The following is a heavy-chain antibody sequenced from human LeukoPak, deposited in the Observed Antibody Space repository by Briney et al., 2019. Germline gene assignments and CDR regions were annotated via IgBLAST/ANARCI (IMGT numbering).Heavy chain of an antibody. D-gene: IGHD4-17*01. CDR2: IYSGGST. J-gene: IGHJ6*02. Sequence: PGGSLRLSCAASGFTVSSNFLSWVRQAPGKGLEWVSVIYSGGSTYYADSVKGRFTISRDNSKNILFLQMNSLRAEDTAVYYCAKDGYDYGDYEDVGYYGMDVWGQGTTVTVSS. CDR1: GFTVSSNF. CDR3: AKDGYDYGDYEDVGYYGMDV. V-gene: IGHV3-53*01.